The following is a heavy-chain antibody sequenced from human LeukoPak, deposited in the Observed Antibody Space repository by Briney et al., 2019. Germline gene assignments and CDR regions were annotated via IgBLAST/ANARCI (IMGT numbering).Heavy chain of an antibody. D-gene: IGHD3-10*01. CDR2: INPNGGGT. Sequence: ASVKVSCKASGYTFIAYYMQWVRQAPGQGLEWMGWINPNGGGTKYAQKFQGRVTMTRDTSISTAYMELSSLRSDDTAVYYCARVTMIRGTPNWFDPWGQGTLVTISS. CDR3: ARVTMIRGTPNWFDP. V-gene: IGHV1-2*02. CDR1: GYTFIAYY. J-gene: IGHJ5*02.